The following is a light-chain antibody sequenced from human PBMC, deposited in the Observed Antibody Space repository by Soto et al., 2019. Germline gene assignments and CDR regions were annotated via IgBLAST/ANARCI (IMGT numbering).Light chain of an antibody. J-gene: IGKJ2*01. V-gene: IGKV1-5*01. Sequence: DIQMTQSPSTLSASVGDRVTITCRASQSISSWLAWYQQKPGKAPKLLIYDASSLESGVPSRFGGSGSGTEFTLTISSLQPDDFATYYCQQYNSYSMYTFGQGTKLEIK. CDR2: DAS. CDR3: QQYNSYSMYT. CDR1: QSISSW.